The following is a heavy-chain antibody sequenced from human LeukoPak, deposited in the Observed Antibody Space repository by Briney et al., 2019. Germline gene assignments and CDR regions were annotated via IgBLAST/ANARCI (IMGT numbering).Heavy chain of an antibody. CDR3: ARGYDILTG. Sequence: SETLSLTCAVYGGSFSGYYWSWIRQPPGKGLEWIGEINHSGSTNYNPSLKSRVTISVDTSKNQSSLKLSSVTAADTAVYYCARGYDILTGWGQGTLVTVSS. J-gene: IGHJ4*02. CDR2: INHSGST. V-gene: IGHV4-34*01. D-gene: IGHD3-9*01. CDR1: GGSFSGYY.